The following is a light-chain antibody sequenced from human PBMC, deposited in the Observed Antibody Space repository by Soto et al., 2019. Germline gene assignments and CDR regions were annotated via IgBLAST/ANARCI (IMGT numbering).Light chain of an antibody. V-gene: IGKV3-15*01. CDR3: QQYNNWWT. CDR1: QSINSN. Sequence: VMTQSPAPLSVSPGERATLSCTASQSINSNLAWYQQRPGQAPRLLIYGASTRATGIPARFSGSGSGTEFTLTISSRQSEDFAVYYCQQYNNWWTFGQGPKVEIK. CDR2: GAS. J-gene: IGKJ1*01.